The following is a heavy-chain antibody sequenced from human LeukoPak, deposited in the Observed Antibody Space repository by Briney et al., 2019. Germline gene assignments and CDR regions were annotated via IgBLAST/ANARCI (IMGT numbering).Heavy chain of an antibody. V-gene: IGHV3-30*18. CDR3: AKESGSGPYYYYGMDV. D-gene: IGHD3-10*01. CDR2: ISYDGSNK. Sequence: GRSLKLSCAASGFTFSSYGMHWVRQAPGKRLEWVAVISYDGSNKYYADSVKGRFTISRDNSKNTLYLQMNSLRAEDTAVYYCAKESGSGPYYYYGMDVWGQGTTVTVSS. J-gene: IGHJ6*02. CDR1: GFTFSSYG.